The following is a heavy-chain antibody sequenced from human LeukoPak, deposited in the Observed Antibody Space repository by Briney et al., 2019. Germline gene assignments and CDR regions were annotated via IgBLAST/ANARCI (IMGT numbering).Heavy chain of an antibody. CDR3: ATEYYRSFNY. CDR2: IKSNTAGGTT. J-gene: IGHJ4*02. Sequence: GGSLRLSCAASGFTFSDAWMSWVRQAPGKGLEWVGRIKSNTAGGTTDYAAPVKGRFTISRDDSKNTLYVQMSSLIIEDTAVYFCATEYYRSFNYWGQGTLVTVSS. CDR1: GFTFSDAW. V-gene: IGHV3-15*01. D-gene: IGHD6-6*01.